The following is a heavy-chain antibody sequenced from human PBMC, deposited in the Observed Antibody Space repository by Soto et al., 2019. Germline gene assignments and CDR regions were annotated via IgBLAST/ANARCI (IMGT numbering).Heavy chain of an antibody. J-gene: IGHJ4*02. V-gene: IGHV3-21*01. CDR2: ISSSSSYI. D-gene: IGHD6-6*01. CDR3: ARFSAARPLFDY. Sequence: PGGSLRLSCAASGFTFSSYSMNWVRQAPGKWLEWVSSISSSSSYIYYADSVKGRFTISRDNAKNSLYLQMNSLRAEDTAVYYCARFSAARPLFDYWGQGXLVTVYS. CDR1: GFTFSSYS.